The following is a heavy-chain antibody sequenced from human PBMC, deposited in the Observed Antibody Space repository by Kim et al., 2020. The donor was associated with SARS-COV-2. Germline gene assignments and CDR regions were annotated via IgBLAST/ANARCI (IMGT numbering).Heavy chain of an antibody. V-gene: IGHV2-70*01. Sequence: DKYYSTSLKTRLTISKDTSKNQVVLTMTNMDPVDTATYYCARMWRGSSDYWGQGTLVTVSS. D-gene: IGHD2-15*01. CDR2: DK. J-gene: IGHJ4*02. CDR3: ARMWRGSSDY.